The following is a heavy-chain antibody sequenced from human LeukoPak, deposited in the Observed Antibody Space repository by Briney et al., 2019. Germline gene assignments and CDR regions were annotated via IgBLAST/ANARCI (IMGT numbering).Heavy chain of an antibody. Sequence: SETLSLTCAVSGVPFSISTWWSWVRQPPGKELEWIGEISHDGSTNYNPSLKSRVTISLDKSKSQFSLKLSSVTAADTALYYCASKDYNYLAFDYWGQGTLVTVSS. CDR3: ASKDYNYLAFDY. V-gene: IGHV4-4*02. J-gene: IGHJ4*02. CDR2: ISHDGST. D-gene: IGHD5-24*01. CDR1: GVPFSISTW.